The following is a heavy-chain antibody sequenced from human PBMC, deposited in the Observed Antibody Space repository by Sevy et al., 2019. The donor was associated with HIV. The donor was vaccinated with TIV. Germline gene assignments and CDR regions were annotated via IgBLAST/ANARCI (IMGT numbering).Heavy chain of an antibody. CDR2: IKGKTDGGTT. CDR1: GFTLSNAW. Sequence: GGSLRLSCAASGFTLSNAWMSWVRQAPGKGLEWVGRIKGKTDGGTTDYAAPVKGRFTISRDDSKNTLYLQMNSLKTEDTAVYYCTTRDIVVVPAATPFDCWGQGTLVTVSS. J-gene: IGHJ4*02. V-gene: IGHV3-15*01. D-gene: IGHD2-2*01. CDR3: TTRDIVVVPAATPFDC.